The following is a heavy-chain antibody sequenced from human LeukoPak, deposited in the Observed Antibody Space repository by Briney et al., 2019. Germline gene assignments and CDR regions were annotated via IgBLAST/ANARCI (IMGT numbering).Heavy chain of an antibody. Sequence: GESLKISCKGSGYSFSSYWIGWVRQMPGKGLEWMGIIYPGDSDTRYRPSFQGQVTISADKSISTAYLQWSSLEASDTAMYYCAKKPGYTSSLETFDIWGQGQWSPSLQ. V-gene: IGHV5-51*01. CDR2: IYPGDSDT. CDR3: AKKPGYTSSLETFDI. J-gene: IGHJ3*02. D-gene: IGHD6-13*01. CDR1: GYSFSSYW.